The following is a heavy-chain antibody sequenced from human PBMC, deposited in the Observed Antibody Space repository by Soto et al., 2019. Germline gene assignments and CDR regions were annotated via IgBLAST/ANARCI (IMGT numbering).Heavy chain of an antibody. CDR2: INAGNGNT. CDR1: GYTFTSYA. V-gene: IGHV1-3*01. CDR3: ARGPTMVRGVIMILVY. D-gene: IGHD3-10*01. Sequence: GASVKVSCKASGYTFTSYAMHWVRQAPGQRLEWMGWINAGNGNTKYSQKFQGRVTITRDTSASTAYMELSSLRSEDTAVYYCARGPTMVRGVIMILVYWGQGTLVTVSS. J-gene: IGHJ4*02.